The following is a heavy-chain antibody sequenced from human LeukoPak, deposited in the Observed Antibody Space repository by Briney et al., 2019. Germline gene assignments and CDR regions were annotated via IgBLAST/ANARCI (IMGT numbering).Heavy chain of an antibody. CDR1: GFTFNIYA. V-gene: IGHV3-23*01. CDR2: INDSGDIT. CDR3: ARGGWPFDF. Sequence: GGSLRLSCAASGFTFNIYAMSWVRQAPRKGLEWVSSINDSGDITNYADSVKGRFTIARDDSKNTVYLEMKSLTAEDTALYYCARGGWPFDFWGQGTLVTVSS. J-gene: IGHJ4*02. D-gene: IGHD3-10*01.